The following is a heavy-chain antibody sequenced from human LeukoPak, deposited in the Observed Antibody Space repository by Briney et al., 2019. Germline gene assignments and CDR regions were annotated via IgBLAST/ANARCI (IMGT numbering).Heavy chain of an antibody. CDR2: IYSGGST. V-gene: IGHV3-66*01. J-gene: IGHJ4*02. CDR3: ARVWSILSWVSYGYGYFDY. Sequence: GGSLRLSCAASGFTVSSNYMSWVRQAPGKGLEWVSVIYSGGSTYYADSVKGRFTISRDNSKNTLYLQMNSLRAEDTAVYYCARVWSILSWVSYGYGYFDYWGQGTLVTVSS. CDR1: GFTVSSNY. D-gene: IGHD5-18*01.